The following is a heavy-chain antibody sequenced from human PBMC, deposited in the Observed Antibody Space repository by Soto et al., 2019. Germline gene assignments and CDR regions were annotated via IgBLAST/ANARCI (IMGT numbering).Heavy chain of an antibody. J-gene: IGHJ4*02. V-gene: IGHV3-23*01. CDR3: AKGQRYCSSTSCYPFAY. CDR2: ISGSGGST. Sequence: GSLGLSSAVSGFTFSSYARSWVRQAPGKGLEWVSAISGSGGSTYYADSVKGRFTISRDNSKNTLYLQMNSLRAEDTAVYYCAKGQRYCSSTSCYPFAYWGQGTLVTVSS. D-gene: IGHD2-2*01. CDR1: GFTFSSYA.